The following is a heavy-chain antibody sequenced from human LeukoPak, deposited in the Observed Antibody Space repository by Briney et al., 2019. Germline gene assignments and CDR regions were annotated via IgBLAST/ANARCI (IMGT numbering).Heavy chain of an antibody. Sequence: SGRSLRLSCAASGFTFSSYGIHWVRQAPGKGLEWVAVISFDGSNKFYADSVKGRFTISRDNSKNTLYLQMDSLTAEDTAVYYCARGYSSTWFYFDYWGQGTLVTVSS. CDR2: ISFDGSNK. V-gene: IGHV3-30*03. CDR3: ARGYSSTWFYFDY. CDR1: GFTFSSYG. J-gene: IGHJ4*02. D-gene: IGHD6-13*01.